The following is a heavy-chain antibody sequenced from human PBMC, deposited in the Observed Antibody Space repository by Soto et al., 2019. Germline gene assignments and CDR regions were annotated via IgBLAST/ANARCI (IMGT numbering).Heavy chain of an antibody. CDR1: GFTFSSYA. J-gene: IGHJ4*02. Sequence: EVQLLESGGGLVQPGGSLRLSCAASGFTFSSYAMSWVRQAPGKGLEWVSSISGNGGSTNYADSVKGRFTISRDNSKNTLYLQMNSLRAEDTAIYYCAKDRGGYCTSTTCSGGGSFDYWGQGTLVTVSS. D-gene: IGHD2-2*01. V-gene: IGHV3-23*01. CDR3: AKDRGGYCTSTTCSGGGSFDY. CDR2: ISGNGGST.